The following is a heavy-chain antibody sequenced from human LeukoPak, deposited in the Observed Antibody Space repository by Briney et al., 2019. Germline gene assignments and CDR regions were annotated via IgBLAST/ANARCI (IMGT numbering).Heavy chain of an antibody. D-gene: IGHD6-13*01. J-gene: IGHJ5*02. V-gene: IGHV1-2*02. Sequence: ASVKVSCKASGYTFTGYYIHWVRQAPGQGLEWMGWINPKSGGANYAQKFQGRVTMTRGTSISTAYMELSGLRSVDTAVYYCAREDFCSSGNCFDPWGQGTLVTVSS. CDR1: GYTFTGYY. CDR2: INPKSGGA. CDR3: AREDFCSSGNCFDP.